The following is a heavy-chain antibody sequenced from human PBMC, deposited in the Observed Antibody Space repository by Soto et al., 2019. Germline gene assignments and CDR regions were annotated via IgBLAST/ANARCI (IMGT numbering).Heavy chain of an antibody. Sequence: QVTLRESGPVLVKPTETLTLTCTVSGLSLSNGKLGVSWIRQPPGKALEWLAHIFSSDDKSYSTSLRSRLTIAKDTSRSQVVLTMTNLDPMDSATYYCALRKDCSSTDCYLASFDPWGQGTLVTVSS. J-gene: IGHJ5*02. V-gene: IGHV2-26*01. CDR2: IFSSDDK. D-gene: IGHD2-2*01. CDR1: GLSLSNGKLG. CDR3: ALRKDCSSTDCYLASFDP.